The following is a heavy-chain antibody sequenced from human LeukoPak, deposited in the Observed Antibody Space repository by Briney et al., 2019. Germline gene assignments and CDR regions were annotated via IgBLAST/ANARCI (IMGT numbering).Heavy chain of an antibody. J-gene: IGHJ4*02. CDR1: GYTFTSYG. CDR3: ARVPPSAHQLLSSDY. Sequence: ASVNVSCKATGYTFTSYGISWVRQAPGQGLEWMGWISSNSDNTNYAQKLQGRVTMTTDTSTSTAYLELRSLRSDDTAVYYCARVPPSAHQLLSSDYWGQGTQVTVSS. D-gene: IGHD2-2*01. V-gene: IGHV1-18*01. CDR2: ISSNSDNT.